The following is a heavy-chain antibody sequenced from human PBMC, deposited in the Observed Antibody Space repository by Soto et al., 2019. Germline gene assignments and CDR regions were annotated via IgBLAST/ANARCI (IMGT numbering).Heavy chain of an antibody. V-gene: IGHV3-74*01. J-gene: IGHJ4*02. D-gene: IGHD3-10*01. CDR3: ARAPGGFDY. CDR2: INTDGSST. Sequence: EVQLVESGGGLVQPGGSLRLSCAASGFTFSSYWMHWVRQAPGKGLVWVSRINTDGSSTTYADSVKGRCTISRDNAKNPLYLHMNSLRAEETAVYYCARAPGGFDYWGQGVLGTVSS. CDR1: GFTFSSYW.